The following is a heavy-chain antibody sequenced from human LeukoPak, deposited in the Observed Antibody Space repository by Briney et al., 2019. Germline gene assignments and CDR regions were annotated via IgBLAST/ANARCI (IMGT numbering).Heavy chain of an antibody. D-gene: IGHD6-13*01. CDR2: IIPILGIA. CDR3: ARILGYSSSYSDY. CDR1: GGTFSSYA. V-gene: IGHV1-69*04. J-gene: IGHJ4*02. Sequence: SVKVSCKASGGTFSSYAISWVRQAPGQGLEWMGRIIPILGIANYAQKFQGRVTITADKSTSTAYMELSSLRSEDTAVYYCARILGYSSSYSDYCGQGTLVTVSS.